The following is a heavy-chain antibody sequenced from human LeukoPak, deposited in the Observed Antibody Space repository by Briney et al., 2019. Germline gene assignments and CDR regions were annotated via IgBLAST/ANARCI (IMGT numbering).Heavy chain of an antibody. D-gene: IGHD6-13*01. CDR2: IYYSGST. V-gene: IGHV4-59*12. CDR1: GGSISSYY. J-gene: IGHJ5*02. CDR3: ARGRRSSSWRSNWFDP. Sequence: KPSETLSLTCTVSGGSISSYYWSWIRQPPGKGLEWIGYIYYSGSTNYNPSLKSRVTISVDTSKNQFSLKLSSVTAADTAVYYCARGRRSSSWRSNWFDPWGQGTLVTVSS.